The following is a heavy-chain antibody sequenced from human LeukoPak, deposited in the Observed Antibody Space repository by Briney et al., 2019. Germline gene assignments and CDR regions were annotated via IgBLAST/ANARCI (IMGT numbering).Heavy chain of an antibody. J-gene: IGHJ4*02. Sequence: SETLSLTCTVSGGSISSHYWSWIRQPPGKGLEWIGYIYYSGSTNYNPSLKSRVTISVDTSKNQFSLKLSSVTAADTAVYYCARSPARLVTYLDYWGQGTLVTVSS. CDR2: IYYSGST. V-gene: IGHV4-59*11. CDR1: GGSISSHY. CDR3: ARSPARLVTYLDY. D-gene: IGHD6-25*01.